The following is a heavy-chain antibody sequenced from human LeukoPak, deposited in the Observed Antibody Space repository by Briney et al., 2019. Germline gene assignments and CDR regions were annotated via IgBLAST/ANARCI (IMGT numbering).Heavy chain of an antibody. CDR1: GYSFTSYW. CDR3: ARSGSNWNDWIYFDY. CDR2: IYPGDSDT. Sequence: GESLKISCKGFGYSFTSYWIGWVRQMPGKGLEWMGIIYPGDSDTRYSPSFQGQVTISADKSISTAYLQWSSLKASDTAMYYCARSGSNWNDWIYFDYWGQGTLVTVSS. D-gene: IGHD1-20*01. V-gene: IGHV5-51*01. J-gene: IGHJ4*02.